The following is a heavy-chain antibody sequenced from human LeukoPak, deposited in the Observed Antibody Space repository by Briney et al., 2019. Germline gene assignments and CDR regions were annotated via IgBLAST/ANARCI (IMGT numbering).Heavy chain of an antibody. CDR1: GFTFSSYS. D-gene: IGHD2-2*01. CDR2: ISSSSSTI. CDR3: ARNLPAADY. V-gene: IGHV3-48*04. Sequence: GGSLRLSCAASGFTFSSYSMNWVRQAPGKGLEWVSYISSSSSTIYYADSVKGRFTISRDNAKSSLYLQMNSLRAEDTAVYYCARNLPAADYWGQGTLVTVSS. J-gene: IGHJ4*02.